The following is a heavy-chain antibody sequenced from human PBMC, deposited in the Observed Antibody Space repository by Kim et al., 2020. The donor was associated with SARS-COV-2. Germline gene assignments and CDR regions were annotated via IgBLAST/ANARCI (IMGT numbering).Heavy chain of an antibody. Sequence: SETLSLTCTVSGGSISSGGYYWSWIHQHPGKGLEWIGYIYYSGSTYYNPSLKSRVTISVDTSKNQFSLKLSSVTAADTAVYYCARDSPGIAAEGVGGAWFYPWGQGTLVTVSS. CDR2: IYYSGST. D-gene: IGHD6-13*01. CDR1: GGSISSGGYY. CDR3: ARDSPGIAAEGVGGAWFYP. V-gene: IGHV4-31*03. J-gene: IGHJ5*02.